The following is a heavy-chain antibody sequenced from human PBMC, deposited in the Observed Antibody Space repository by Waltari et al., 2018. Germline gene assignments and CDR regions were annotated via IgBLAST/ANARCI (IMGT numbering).Heavy chain of an antibody. CDR1: GGSISSYY. CDR2: IYYSGST. V-gene: IGHV4-59*01. D-gene: IGHD3-3*01. J-gene: IGHJ6*02. Sequence: QVQLPESGPGLVKPSETLSLTCTVSGGSISSYYWSWIRQPPGKGLEWIGYIYYSGSTNYNPSLKSRVTISVDTSKNQFSLKLSSVTTADTAVYYCARERFPRYGMDVWGQGTTVTVSS. CDR3: ARERFPRYGMDV.